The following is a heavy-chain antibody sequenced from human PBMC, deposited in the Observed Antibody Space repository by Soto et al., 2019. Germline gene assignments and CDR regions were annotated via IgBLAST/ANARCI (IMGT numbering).Heavy chain of an antibody. CDR1: GFTFSSYA. J-gene: IGHJ4*02. Sequence: EVQLLESGGGLVQPGGSLRLSCAASGFTFSSYAMSWARQAPGKGLEWVSAISGSGGSTYYADSVKGRFTISRDNSKNTLYRQMSSLRAEVTAVYFCAKNPGYCSSASCYFYFDYWGQGTLVTVSS. CDR3: AKNPGYCSSASCYFYFDY. D-gene: IGHD2-2*01. CDR2: ISGSGGST. V-gene: IGHV3-23*01.